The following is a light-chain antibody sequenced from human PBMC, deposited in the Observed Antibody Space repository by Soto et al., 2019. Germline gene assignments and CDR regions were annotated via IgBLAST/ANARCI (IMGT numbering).Light chain of an antibody. CDR1: SSDVGGSNY. CDR3: SSYSSSSTPYV. V-gene: IGLV2-14*01. CDR2: DVN. J-gene: IGLJ1*01. Sequence: QSALTQPASVSGSPGQSITISCTGTSSDVGGSNYVSWYQQHPGIAPKLMIYDVNNRPSGVSNRFSGSKSGNTASLTISGLQAEDEADYYCSSYSSSSTPYVFGTGTKLTVL.